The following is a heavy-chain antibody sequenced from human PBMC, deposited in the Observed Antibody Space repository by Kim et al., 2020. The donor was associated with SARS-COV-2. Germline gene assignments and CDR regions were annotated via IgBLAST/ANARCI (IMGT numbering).Heavy chain of an antibody. CDR1: GFTFSSYG. J-gene: IGHJ4*02. D-gene: IGHD1-26*01. CDR2: ISYDGSNK. Sequence: GGSLRLSCAASGFTFSSYGMHWVRQAPGKGLEWVAVISYDGSNKYYADSVKGRFTISRDNSKNTLYLQMNSLRAEDTAVYYCAKLVGATRGFDYWGQGTLVTVSS. V-gene: IGHV3-30*18. CDR3: AKLVGATRGFDY.